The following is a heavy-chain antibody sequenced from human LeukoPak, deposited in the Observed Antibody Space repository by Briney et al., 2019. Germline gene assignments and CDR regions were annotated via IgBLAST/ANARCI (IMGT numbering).Heavy chain of an antibody. CDR3: AYYGSGSYRYYYGMDV. V-gene: IGHV4-39*01. Sequence: PSETLSLTCTVSGGSISSSSYYWGWIRQPPGKGLEWIGSIYYSGSTYYNPSLKSRVTISVDTSKNQFSLKLSSVTAADTAVYYCAYYGSGSYRYYYGMDVWGQGTTVTVSS. CDR2: IYYSGST. J-gene: IGHJ6*02. CDR1: GGSISSSSYY. D-gene: IGHD3-10*01.